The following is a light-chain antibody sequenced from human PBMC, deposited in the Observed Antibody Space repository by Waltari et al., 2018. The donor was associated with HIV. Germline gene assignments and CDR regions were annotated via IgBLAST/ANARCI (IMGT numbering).Light chain of an antibody. CDR2: EVT. CDR1: SRDVGASNY. CDR3: SSYDNNNNYVI. V-gene: IGLV2-11*01. Sequence: QSALTQPRSVSGSPGQSVTISCTGTSRDVGASNYVSWYQQHPGKAPKLMIYEVTKGPPGIPGRFSASRAGNTASLTVSGLQAEDEADYYCSSYDNNNNYVIFGGGTKLTVL. J-gene: IGLJ2*01.